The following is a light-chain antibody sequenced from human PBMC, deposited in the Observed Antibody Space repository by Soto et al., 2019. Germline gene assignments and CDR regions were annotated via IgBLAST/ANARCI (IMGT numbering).Light chain of an antibody. CDR3: QQFKNYPVT. CDR2: AAS. V-gene: IGKV1-9*01. Sequence: IQLTQSPSSLSASVGDRVTFTCRASEDISSYLVWYQQKPGAAPKLLIYAASALHSGVPSRFSGSGSGTDFTLTISSLHPEYFAVYFCQQFKNYPVTFGQGTRLESK. CDR1: EDISSY. J-gene: IGKJ5*01.